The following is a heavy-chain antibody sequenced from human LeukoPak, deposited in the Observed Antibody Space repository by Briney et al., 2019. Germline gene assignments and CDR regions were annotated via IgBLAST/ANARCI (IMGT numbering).Heavy chain of an antibody. D-gene: IGHD3-10*01. J-gene: IGHJ4*02. V-gene: IGHV3-30*02. CDR1: GFTFSSYG. CDR2: IRYDGSNK. Sequence: PGGSLRLSCAASGFTFSSYGMHWVRQAPGKGLEGVAFIRYDGSNKYYADSVKGRFTISRDNSKNTLYLQMINLRAEDTAVYYCAKGRVRFGDPYYFDYWGQGTLVTVSS. CDR3: AKGRVRFGDPYYFDY.